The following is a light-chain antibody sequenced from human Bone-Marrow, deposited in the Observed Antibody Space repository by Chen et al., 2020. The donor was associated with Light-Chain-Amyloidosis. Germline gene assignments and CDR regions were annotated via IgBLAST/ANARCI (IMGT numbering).Light chain of an antibody. V-gene: IGLV2-14*01. CDR2: EVT. J-gene: IGLJ1*01. CDR3: SSSTITNTLV. CDR1: SSDVGGDNH. Sequence: QSALTQPASVSGSPGQSITISCTGTSSDVGGDNHVSWYQQHQDKAPKLMIYEVTNRPSWVPDRFSVSKSDTTASLTISGLQTEDEAHYFCSSSTITNTLVVGSGTRVTVL.